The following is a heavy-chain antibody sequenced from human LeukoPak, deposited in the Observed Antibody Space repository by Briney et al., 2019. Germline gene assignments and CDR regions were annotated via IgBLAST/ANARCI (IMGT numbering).Heavy chain of an antibody. D-gene: IGHD5-18*01. J-gene: IGHJ6*04. CDR3: AKDISAMVIASDI. V-gene: IGHV3-9*01. Sequence: GGSLRLSCAASGFTFDDYGMHWVRQAPGKGLEWVSGITWSSGTIGYADSVKGRFTISRDNAKNSPYLQMNSLRAEDTALYYCAKDISAMVIASDIWGKGTTVTVSS. CDR1: GFTFDDYG. CDR2: ITWSSGTI.